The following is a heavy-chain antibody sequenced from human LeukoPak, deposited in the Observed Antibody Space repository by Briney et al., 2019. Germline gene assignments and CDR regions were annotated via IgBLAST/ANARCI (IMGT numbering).Heavy chain of an antibody. D-gene: IGHD6-6*01. V-gene: IGHV4-34*01. CDR1: GFTFSRYA. CDR2: TNHSGGT. CDR3: ASLARGGNWFDP. J-gene: IGHJ5*02. Sequence: GSLRLSCAASGFTFSRYAMTWVRQGPGKGLEWIGETNHSGGTNYNPSLKSRVTISVDTSKNQFSLKLSSVTAADTAVYYCASLARGGNWFDPWGQGTLVTVSS.